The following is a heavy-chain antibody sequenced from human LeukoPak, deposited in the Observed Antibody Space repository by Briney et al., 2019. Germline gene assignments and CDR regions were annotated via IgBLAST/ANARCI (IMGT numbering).Heavy chain of an antibody. CDR3: ARGSLGSSGYYFDY. CDR2: IYYSGST. V-gene: IGHV4-31*03. CDR1: GGSISSGGYY. Sequence: PSQTLSLTCTVPGGSISSGGYYWSWIRQHPGKGLEWIGYIYYSGSTYYNPSLKSRVTISVDTSKNQFSLKLSSVTAADTAVYYCARGSLGSSGYYFDYWGQGTLVTVSS. J-gene: IGHJ4*02. D-gene: IGHD3-22*01.